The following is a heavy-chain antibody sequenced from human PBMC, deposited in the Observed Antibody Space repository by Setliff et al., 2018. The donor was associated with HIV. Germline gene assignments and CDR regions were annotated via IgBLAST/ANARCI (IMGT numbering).Heavy chain of an antibody. J-gene: IGHJ6*03. CDR2: MNPNSGDT. Sequence: ASVKVSCKASGHTFSNYGVIWVRRATGQGLEWMGWMNPNSGDTGYAQKFQGRVIMTRDTSISTAYMELSSLTSADTAVYYCASGKGVRGVIITGGLDVWGKGTTGTVS. CDR3: ASGKGVRGVIITGGLDV. CDR1: GHTFSNYG. V-gene: IGHV1-8*01. D-gene: IGHD3-10*01.